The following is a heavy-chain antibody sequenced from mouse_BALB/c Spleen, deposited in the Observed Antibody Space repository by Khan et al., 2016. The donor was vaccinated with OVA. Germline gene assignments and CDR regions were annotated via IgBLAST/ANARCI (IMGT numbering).Heavy chain of an antibody. CDR3: ARMARTIY. Sequence: EVELVESGAGLVQPGGSLKLSCAASGFSFSSYGMSWVRQSPDKRLELVATIHSNGGTTYYPAIMRGRFTISSDTAKNTLYLQMSSLTSEATALYCCARMARTIYRGQGTTLTVSS. CDR2: IHSNGGTT. V-gene: IGHV5-6-3*01. D-gene: IGHD2-3*01. CDR1: GFSFSSYG. J-gene: IGHJ2*01.